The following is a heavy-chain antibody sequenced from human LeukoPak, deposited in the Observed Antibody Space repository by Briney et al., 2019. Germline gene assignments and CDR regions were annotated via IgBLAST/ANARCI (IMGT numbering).Heavy chain of an antibody. J-gene: IGHJ4*02. Sequence: ASVKVSCKASGYTFTSYGISWVRQAPGQGLEWMGWISAYNGNTNYAQKLQGRVTMTTDTSTSTAYMELRSLRSDDTAVYYCARATAEILRYPPRHFDYWGQGTLVTASS. D-gene: IGHD3-9*01. CDR2: ISAYNGNT. V-gene: IGHV1-18*01. CDR1: GYTFTSYG. CDR3: ARATAEILRYPPRHFDY.